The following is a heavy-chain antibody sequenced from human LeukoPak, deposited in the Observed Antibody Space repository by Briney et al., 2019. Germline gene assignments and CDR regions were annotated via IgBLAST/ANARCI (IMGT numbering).Heavy chain of an antibody. CDR2: ISWNSGRI. Sequence: PGRSLRLSCVSSGFTFDDHAMNWVRQVPGKGLEWVAGISWNSGRIGYAGSVKGRFTISRDNTKNSLDLQMTGLRSEDTALYYCVKATGSQPRAGAFDFWGQGTSVTVSS. CDR1: GFTFDDHA. J-gene: IGHJ3*01. D-gene: IGHD1-26*01. CDR3: VKATGSQPRAGAFDF. V-gene: IGHV3-9*01.